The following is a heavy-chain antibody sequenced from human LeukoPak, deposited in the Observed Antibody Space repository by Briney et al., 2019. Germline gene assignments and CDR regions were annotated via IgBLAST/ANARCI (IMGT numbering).Heavy chain of an antibody. D-gene: IGHD1-14*01. CDR3: TRAPRKAWFDP. CDR2: TSYSGKT. Sequence: PPETLSLTCNVSGGSISSFYCSWIRQPPGKGLEWIGYTSYSGKTNYNPSLKSRVTMSVDTSRNQFSLRLTSVTAADTAVYYCTRAPRKAWFDPWGQGTLVTVSS. CDR1: GGSISSFY. V-gene: IGHV4-59*01. J-gene: IGHJ5*02.